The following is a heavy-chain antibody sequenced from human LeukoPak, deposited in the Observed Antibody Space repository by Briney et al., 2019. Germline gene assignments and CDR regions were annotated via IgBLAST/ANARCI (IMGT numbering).Heavy chain of an antibody. CDR1: GYTFTGYY. Sequence: ASVKVSCKASGYTFTGYYMHWVRQAPGQGLEWMGWINPNSGGTNYAQKFQGRVTMTRDTSISTAYMELSRLRSDDTAVYYCARVSPYYDYVWGTPNGAFDIWGQGTMVTVSS. J-gene: IGHJ3*02. D-gene: IGHD3-16*01. CDR2: INPNSGGT. CDR3: ARVSPYYDYVWGTPNGAFDI. V-gene: IGHV1-2*02.